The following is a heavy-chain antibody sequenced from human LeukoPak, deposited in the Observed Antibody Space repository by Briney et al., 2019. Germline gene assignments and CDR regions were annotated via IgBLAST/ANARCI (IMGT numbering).Heavy chain of an antibody. Sequence: GGSLRLSCAASGFTFSSYAMHWVRQAPGKGLERVAVISYDGSNKYYADSVKGRFTISRDDSKNTLYLQMNSLRAEDTAVYYCARGGGLGVVVRTAKTFDIWGQRTMVTVSS. D-gene: IGHD3-22*01. CDR1: GFTFSSYA. V-gene: IGHV3-30-3*01. CDR2: ISYDGSNK. CDR3: ARGGGLGVVVRTAKTFDI. J-gene: IGHJ3*02.